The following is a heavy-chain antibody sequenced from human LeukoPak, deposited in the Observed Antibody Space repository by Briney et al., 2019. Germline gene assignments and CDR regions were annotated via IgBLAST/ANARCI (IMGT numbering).Heavy chain of an antibody. V-gene: IGHV3-64*01. CDR2: IMPNGETR. CDR3: ARDRDGGLAFDI. J-gene: IGHJ3*02. CDR1: GFSFSNDV. D-gene: IGHD2-15*01. Sequence: GGSLRLSCAASGFSFSNDVMHWVRQAPGKGLEYVSAIMPNGETRGYANSMKGRFTISRDNSKNTLYLQMGSLRAEDMAIYYCARDRDGGLAFDIWGQGTLVTVSS.